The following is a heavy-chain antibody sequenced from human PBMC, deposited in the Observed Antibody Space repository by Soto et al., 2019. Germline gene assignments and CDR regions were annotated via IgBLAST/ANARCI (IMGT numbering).Heavy chain of an antibody. CDR2: IGPAGDT. J-gene: IGHJ4*02. CDR1: GFTFSSYD. D-gene: IGHD6-13*01. CDR3: ATGGWGSRWYEGGRRIDY. Sequence: EVQLVESGGGLVQPGGSLRLSCAASGFTFSSYDMHWVRQPPGKGLEWVSAIGPAGDTYYPGSVQGRFTISRDNAKNSFYLQVNTLRGEDTAIYYCATGGWGSRWYEGGRRIDYWGPGTLVPLSS. V-gene: IGHV3-13*01.